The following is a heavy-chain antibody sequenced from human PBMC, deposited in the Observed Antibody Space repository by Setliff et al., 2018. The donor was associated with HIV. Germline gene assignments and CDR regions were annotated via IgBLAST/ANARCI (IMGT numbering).Heavy chain of an antibody. CDR1: GYTFTSYY. CDR2: IHPSGGST. Sequence: ASVKVSCKASGYTFTSYYIHWVRQAPGQRLEWMGVIHPSGGSTSYAQNFQDRVTMTRDTSTSTVYMELSSLRSEDTAVYYCARVRYCSGGSCYGGDYWFDPWGQGTLVTVSS. J-gene: IGHJ5*02. D-gene: IGHD2-15*01. V-gene: IGHV1-46*01. CDR3: ARVRYCSGGSCYGGDYWFDP.